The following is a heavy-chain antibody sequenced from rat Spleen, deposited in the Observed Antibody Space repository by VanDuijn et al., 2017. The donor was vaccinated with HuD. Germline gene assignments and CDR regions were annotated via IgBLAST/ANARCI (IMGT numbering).Heavy chain of an antibody. CDR3: TRGYVMDA. CDR2: ISTGGTNT. V-gene: IGHV5S13*01. Sequence: EVQLVESGGGLVQPGRSLKLYCAASGFTFTNYDMAWVRQAPTKGLEWIASISTGGTNTYYRGSVKGRFTISRDNAKNTQYLQMDSLRSEDTATYYCTRGYVMDAWGQGASVTVSS. CDR1: GFTFTNYD. J-gene: IGHJ4*01.